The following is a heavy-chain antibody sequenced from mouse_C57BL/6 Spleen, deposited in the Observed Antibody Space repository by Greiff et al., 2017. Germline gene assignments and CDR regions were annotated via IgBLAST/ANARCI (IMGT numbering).Heavy chain of an antibody. V-gene: IGHV1-72*01. D-gene: IGHD2-1*01. CDR3: ARSDYGNYVFAY. CDR2: IEPNSGGT. J-gene: IGHJ3*01. CDR1: GYTFTSYW. Sequence: QVQLQQPGAELVKPGASVKLSCKASGYTFTSYWMHWVKQRPGRGLEWIGRIEPNSGGTKYNEKFKSKATLTVDKPSSTAYMQLSSLTSEDSAVYYCARSDYGNYVFAYWGQGTLVTVSA.